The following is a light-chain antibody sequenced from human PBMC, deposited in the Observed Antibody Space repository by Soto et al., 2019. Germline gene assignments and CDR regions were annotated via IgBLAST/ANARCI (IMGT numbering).Light chain of an antibody. CDR1: QTMSSY. J-gene: IGKJ2*01. Sequence: DIQMTQSPSSLSASVGDTVTITCRASQTMSSYLNWYQQKPGKAPKLLIYATSSVQDGVPSRFSASESGTDFFLTVTSLQPEDSATYYCQQSYAFGQGTKLEIK. CDR2: ATS. CDR3: QQSYA. V-gene: IGKV1-39*01.